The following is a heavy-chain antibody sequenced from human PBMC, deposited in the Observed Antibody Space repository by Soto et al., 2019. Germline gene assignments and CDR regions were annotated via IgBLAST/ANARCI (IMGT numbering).Heavy chain of an antibody. Sequence: GGSLRLSCAASGFTFSSFEMNWVRQAPDKGLEWASYISSSGSTKYYADSVKGRFAISRDNAKNSVSLQMNSLRAEDTAVYYCAREETAWPLAYGLDVWGQGTTVTVSS. D-gene: IGHD2-21*02. J-gene: IGHJ6*02. CDR1: GFTFSSFE. CDR3: AREETAWPLAYGLDV. CDR2: ISSSGSTK. V-gene: IGHV3-48*03.